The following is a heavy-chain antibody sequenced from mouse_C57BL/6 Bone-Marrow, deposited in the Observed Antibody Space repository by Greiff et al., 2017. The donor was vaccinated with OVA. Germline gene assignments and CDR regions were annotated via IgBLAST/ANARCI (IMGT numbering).Heavy chain of an antibody. D-gene: IGHD2-4*01. V-gene: IGHV1-9*01. CDR2: ILPGSGST. Sequence: VQLQESGAELMKPGASVKLSCKATGYTFTGYWIEWVKQRPGHGLEWIGEILPGSGSTNYNEKFKGKATFTADKSSNTAYMQLRSLTTEDSAIYYCARRGDYDAFAYWGQGTLVTVSA. CDR3: ARRGDYDAFAY. CDR1: GYTFTGYW. J-gene: IGHJ3*01.